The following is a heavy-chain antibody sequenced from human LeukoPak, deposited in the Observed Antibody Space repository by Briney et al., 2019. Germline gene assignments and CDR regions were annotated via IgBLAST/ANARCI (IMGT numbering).Heavy chain of an antibody. Sequence: SETLSLTCAVPGGSISSGGYSWSWIRQPPGKGLEWIGYIYHSGSTYYNPSLKSRVTISVDRSKNQFSLKLSSVTAADTAVYYCARGAPTSFDPWGQGTLVTVSS. CDR2: IYHSGST. CDR1: GGSISSGGYS. V-gene: IGHV4-30-2*01. CDR3: ARGAPTSFDP. J-gene: IGHJ5*02.